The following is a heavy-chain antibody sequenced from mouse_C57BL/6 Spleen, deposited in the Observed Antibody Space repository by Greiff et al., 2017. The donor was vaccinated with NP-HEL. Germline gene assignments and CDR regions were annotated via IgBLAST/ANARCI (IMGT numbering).Heavy chain of an antibody. D-gene: IGHD1-3*01. V-gene: IGHV1-72*01. CDR3: AMTRYKGHFDY. J-gene: IGHJ2*01. CDR2: IDPNSGGT. CDR1: GYTFTSYW. Sequence: VQLQQPGAELVKPGASVKLSCKASGYTFTSYWMHWVKQRPGRGLEWIGRIDPNSGGTKYNEKFKSKATLTVDKPSSTAYMKLSSLTSEDSAVYYCAMTRYKGHFDYWGQGTTLTVSS.